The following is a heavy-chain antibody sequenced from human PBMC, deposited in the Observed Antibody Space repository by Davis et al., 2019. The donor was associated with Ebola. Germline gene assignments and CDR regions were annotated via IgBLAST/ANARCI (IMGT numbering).Heavy chain of an antibody. V-gene: IGHV4-59*11. J-gene: IGHJ4*02. D-gene: IGHD3-16*01. CDR2: IYYTGSA. CDR1: GVSISRHY. CDR3: AERGGSV. Sequence: PSETLSLTCTVSGVSISRHYWSWIRQPPGKSLEWIGSIYYTGSAYYNSSLNSRVTISVDTSKNQFSLKLSSVTAADTAMYYCAERGGSVWGQGTLVTVSS.